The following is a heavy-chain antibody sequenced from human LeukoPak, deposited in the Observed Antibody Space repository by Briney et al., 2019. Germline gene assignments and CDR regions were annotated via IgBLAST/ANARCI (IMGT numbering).Heavy chain of an antibody. CDR2: IYYSGST. D-gene: IGHD3-3*01. Sequence: SETLSLTCTVSGGSISSYYWNWIRQPPGKGLEWIGYIYYSGSTNYNPSLKSRVTISVDTSKNQFSLKLSSVTAADTAVYYCARGFWSGPRSFYYYYGMDVWGQGTTVTVSS. V-gene: IGHV4-59*01. CDR3: ARGFWSGPRSFYYYYGMDV. CDR1: GGSISSYY. J-gene: IGHJ6*02.